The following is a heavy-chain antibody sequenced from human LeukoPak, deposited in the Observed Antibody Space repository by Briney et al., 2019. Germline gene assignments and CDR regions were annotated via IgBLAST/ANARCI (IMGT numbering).Heavy chain of an antibody. Sequence: GGSLRLSCAASGFTFSSYSMSWVRQAPGKGLEWVSSISSSSSYIYYADSVKGRFTISRDNAKNSLYLQMNSLRAEDTAVYYCARDIGNFDWFFDYWGQGTLVTVSS. CDR3: ARDIGNFDWFFDY. V-gene: IGHV3-21*01. D-gene: IGHD3-9*01. CDR1: GFTFSSYS. CDR2: ISSSSSYI. J-gene: IGHJ4*02.